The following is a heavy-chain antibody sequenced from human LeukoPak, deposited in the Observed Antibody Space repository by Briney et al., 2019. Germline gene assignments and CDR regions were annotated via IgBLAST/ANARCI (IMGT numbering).Heavy chain of an antibody. V-gene: IGHV3-7*01. CDR3: ARARSKGAGNWFDP. D-gene: IGHD6-19*01. Sequence: GGSLRLSCAASGFTFSSYWMSWVRQAPGKGLEWVANIKQDGSEKYYVDSVKGRFTISRDNAKNSLYLQMNSLRAEDTAVYYCARARSKGAGNWFDPWGQGTLVTVSS. CDR1: GFTFSSYW. J-gene: IGHJ5*02. CDR2: IKQDGSEK.